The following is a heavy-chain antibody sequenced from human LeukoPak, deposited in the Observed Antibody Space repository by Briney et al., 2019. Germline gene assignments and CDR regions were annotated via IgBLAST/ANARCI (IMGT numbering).Heavy chain of an antibody. V-gene: IGHV3-30*03. J-gene: IGHJ3*02. Sequence: GGTLRLSCAASGFTFSSYGMSWVRQAPGKGLEWVAVISYDGSNKYYADSVKGRFTISRDNSKNTLFLQMNSLRAEDTAVYYCARPPPMIAYWDAFDIWGQGTMVTVSS. CDR1: GFTFSSYG. CDR3: ARPPPMIAYWDAFDI. CDR2: ISYDGSNK. D-gene: IGHD3-22*01.